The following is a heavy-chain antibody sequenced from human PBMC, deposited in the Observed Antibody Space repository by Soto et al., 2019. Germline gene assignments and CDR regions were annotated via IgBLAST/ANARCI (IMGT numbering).Heavy chain of an antibody. CDR3: AKDTYYYDRSGYYTYDY. D-gene: IGHD3-22*01. J-gene: IGHJ4*02. V-gene: IGHV3-30*18. CDR1: GFTFSSYG. Sequence: GGSVRLSCAASGFTFSSYGVHWVRQAPGKGLEWVAVISYDGSNKHYADSVKGRFTISRDNSKNTLDLQMNSLRAEDTAVYYCAKDTYYYDRSGYYTYDYWGQGTQVTVSS. CDR2: ISYDGSNK.